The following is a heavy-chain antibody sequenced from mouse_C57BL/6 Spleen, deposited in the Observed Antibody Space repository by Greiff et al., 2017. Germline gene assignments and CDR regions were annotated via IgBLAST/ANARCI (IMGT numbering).Heavy chain of an antibody. CDR2: IWGDGST. CDR1: GFSLTSYG. CDR3: ASQDEAMDY. V-gene: IGHV2-3*01. J-gene: IGHJ4*01. Sequence: VKLMESGPGLVAPSQSLPITCTVSGFSLTSYGVSWVRQPPGKGLEWLGVIWGDGSTNYHSALISRLSISTDNSKSQVFLKLNSLQTDDTATYYCASQDEAMDYWGQGTSVTVSS.